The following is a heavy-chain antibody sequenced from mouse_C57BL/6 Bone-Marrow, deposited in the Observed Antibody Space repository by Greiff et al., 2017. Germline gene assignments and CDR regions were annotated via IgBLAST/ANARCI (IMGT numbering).Heavy chain of an antibody. CDR1: GYTFTDYN. D-gene: IGHD2-3*01. CDR3: ARRLLSWCAY. CDR2: INPNTGGT. Sequence: VQLQQSGPELVQPGASVKIPCTASGYTFTDYNMDWVKQTHGKSLEWIGDINPNTGGTIYNQKFHGKATLTVDKSSSTAYMELRSLTSEDTAVDDCARRLLSWCAYWGQGTRVTVSA. V-gene: IGHV1-18*01. J-gene: IGHJ3*01.